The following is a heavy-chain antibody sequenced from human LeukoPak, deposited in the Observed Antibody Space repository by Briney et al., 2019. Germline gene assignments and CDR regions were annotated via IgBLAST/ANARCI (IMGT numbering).Heavy chain of an antibody. CDR1: GFSFRTYG. Sequence: GGSLRLSCAASGFSFRTYGMHWVRQAPGKRLEWVADIWYDGSNEYYADSVKGRFTISRDNSKNTLSLQMNSLKAEDTAVYYCAKDNGDFALDYWGQGTLVTVSS. J-gene: IGHJ4*02. V-gene: IGHV3-33*06. CDR3: AKDNGDFALDY. CDR2: IWYDGSNE. D-gene: IGHD2-21*02.